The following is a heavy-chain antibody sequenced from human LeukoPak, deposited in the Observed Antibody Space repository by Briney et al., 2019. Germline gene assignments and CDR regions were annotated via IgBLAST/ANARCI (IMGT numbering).Heavy chain of an antibody. CDR2: ISWNSGTK. D-gene: IGHD1-26*01. Sequence: GGSLRLSCAASGFTFSDYYMSWIRQAPGKGLEWVSGISWNSGTKGYADSVKGRFTISRDNAKNSLYLQMNSLRAEDMAFYYCAKGNSGSYSQDWFDPWGQGTLVTVSS. V-gene: IGHV3-9*03. J-gene: IGHJ5*02. CDR1: GFTFSDYY. CDR3: AKGNSGSYSQDWFDP.